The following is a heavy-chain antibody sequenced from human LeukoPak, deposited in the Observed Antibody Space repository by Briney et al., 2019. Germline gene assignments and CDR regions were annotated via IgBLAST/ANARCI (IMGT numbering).Heavy chain of an antibody. J-gene: IGHJ4*02. Sequence: PSQTLSLTCTVSGGSISSGGYYWSWIRQHPGKGLEWIGYIYYSGSTYYNPSLKSRVTISVDTSKNQFPLKLSSVTAADTAVYYCARGSGTYYYGSGGGALFDYWGQGTLVTVSS. CDR3: ARGSGTYYYGSGGGALFDY. D-gene: IGHD3-10*01. CDR2: IYYSGST. V-gene: IGHV4-31*03. CDR1: GGSISSGGYY.